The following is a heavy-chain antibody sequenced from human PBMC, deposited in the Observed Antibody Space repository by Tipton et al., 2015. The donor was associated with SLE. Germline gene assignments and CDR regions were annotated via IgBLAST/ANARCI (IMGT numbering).Heavy chain of an antibody. J-gene: IGHJ4*02. CDR2: INPNSGDT. CDR1: GYTFTAYH. Sequence: QVQLVQSGAEVKKPGSSVKVSCKASGYTFTAYHIYWVRQAPGQGLEWMGWINPNSGDTNYAPKFQGRVTLTRDTSISTAYMELSSLRSDDTAVFYCARDEVAGRIVGAFEKYWGQGTLVTVTS. V-gene: IGHV1-2*02. D-gene: IGHD1-26*01. CDR3: ARDEVAGRIVGAFEKY.